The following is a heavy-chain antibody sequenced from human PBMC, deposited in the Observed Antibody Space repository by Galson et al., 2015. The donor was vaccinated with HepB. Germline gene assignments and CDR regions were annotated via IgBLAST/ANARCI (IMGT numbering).Heavy chain of an antibody. V-gene: IGHV3-30*18. CDR3: AKDIELGFWSGSSAFDI. J-gene: IGHJ3*02. CDR2: ISYDGRNT. D-gene: IGHD3-3*01. CDR1: GFNFSSYG. Sequence: SLRLSCAASGFNFSSYGIHWVRQAPGTGLEWVAVISYDGRNTYYADSVRDRFTISRDNSKNTLYLQMNSLRAEDTAVFYFAKDIELGFWSGSSAFDIWGQGTMVSVSS.